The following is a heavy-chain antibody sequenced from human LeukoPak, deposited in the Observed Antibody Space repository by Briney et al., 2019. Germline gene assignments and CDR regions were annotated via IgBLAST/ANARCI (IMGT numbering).Heavy chain of an antibody. V-gene: IGHV3-48*02. CDR1: GFTFSDYS. CDR2: ITSSSDSI. Sequence: GGSLRLSCAASGFTFSDYSMNWVRQAPGKGLEWVSWITSSSDSIYYADSVKGRFTISRDNAKDSLYLQMNSLRDEDTAVYYCSSESRYWGQGTLVIVSS. D-gene: IGHD3-22*01. J-gene: IGHJ4*02. CDR3: SSESRY.